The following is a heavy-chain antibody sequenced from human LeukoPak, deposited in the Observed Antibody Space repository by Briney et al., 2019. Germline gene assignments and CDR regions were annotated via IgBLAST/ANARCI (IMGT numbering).Heavy chain of an antibody. D-gene: IGHD6-19*01. CDR1: GYTFTSYY. CDR2: INPSGGST. Sequence: ASVKVSCKASGYTFTSYYMHWVRQAPGQGLEWMGIINPSGGSTSYAQKFQGRVTMTRDTSISTAYLELSRLRSDDTAVYYCASLKIAVAGNWGQGTLVSVSS. J-gene: IGHJ4*02. CDR3: ASLKIAVAGN. V-gene: IGHV1-46*01.